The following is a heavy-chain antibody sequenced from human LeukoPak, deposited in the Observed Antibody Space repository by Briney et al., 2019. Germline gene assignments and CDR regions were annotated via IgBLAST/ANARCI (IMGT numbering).Heavy chain of an antibody. Sequence: GGSLRLSCGASGFTFSSFGMHWVRQAPGKGLEWVAFIRYDGSNKYYADSVKGRFTISRDNSKNTLYLQMNSLRAEDTAVYYCAKEARGWLDPYYYYYMDVWGKGTTVTISS. J-gene: IGHJ6*03. CDR1: GFTFSSFG. D-gene: IGHD6-19*01. CDR2: IRYDGSNK. V-gene: IGHV3-30*02. CDR3: AKEARGWLDPYYYYYMDV.